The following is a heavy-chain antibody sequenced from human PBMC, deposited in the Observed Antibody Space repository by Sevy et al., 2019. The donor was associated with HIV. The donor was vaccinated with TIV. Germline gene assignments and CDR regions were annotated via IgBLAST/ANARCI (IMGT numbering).Heavy chain of an antibody. CDR2: ISAYNGNT. D-gene: IGHD3-10*02. J-gene: IGHJ6*02. Sequence: ASVKVSCKASGYTFTSYGISWVRQAPGQGLEWMGWISAYNGNTNYAQKLQGRVTMTTDTSTSTAYMELRSLRSDDTAVYYCARVLGELPLTHYYGMDVWGQGTTVTVSS. CDR1: GYTFTSYG. V-gene: IGHV1-18*01. CDR3: ARVLGELPLTHYYGMDV.